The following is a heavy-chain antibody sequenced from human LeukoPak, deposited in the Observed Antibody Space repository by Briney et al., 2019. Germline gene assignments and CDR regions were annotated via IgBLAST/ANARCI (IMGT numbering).Heavy chain of an antibody. D-gene: IGHD3-10*01. CDR1: GGSITSYY. V-gene: IGHV4-4*08. CDR3: AREAHGSGTYYSDY. J-gene: IGHJ4*02. CDR2: VFSSGNT. Sequence: SETLSLTCTVSGGSITSYYWSWIRQPPGKGLEYIGYVFSSGNTNYNPSLKSRVTISLDTSKNQFSLKLRSVTAADTAVYYCAREAHGSGTYYSDYWGQGTLVTVSS.